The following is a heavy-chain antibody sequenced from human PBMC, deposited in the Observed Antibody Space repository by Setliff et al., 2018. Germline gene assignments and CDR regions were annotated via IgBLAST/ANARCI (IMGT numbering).Heavy chain of an antibody. Sequence: PSETLSLTCTVSGGSISSYYWSWIRQPPGKRLEWIGYIYYSGSTNYNPSLESRVTISVDTSKNQFSPRLNSATAADTAVYYCARLRGAFDYWGQGTLVTSPQ. V-gene: IGHV4-59*01. CDR3: ARLRGAFDY. CDR2: IYYSGST. J-gene: IGHJ4*02. CDR1: GGSISSYY. D-gene: IGHD3-16*01.